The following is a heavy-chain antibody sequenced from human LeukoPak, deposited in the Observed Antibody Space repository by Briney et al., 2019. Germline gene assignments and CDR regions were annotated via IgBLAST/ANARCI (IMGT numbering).Heavy chain of an antibody. J-gene: IGHJ3*02. V-gene: IGHV4-39*07. Sequence: SETLSLTCTVSGGSFSSSSYYWGWMRQPPGKGLEWFGSIYYSGSTYYNPSLKSRVTITVETSKNQVSLKLSSVTAADTAVYYCARAGCSGGSCYESRGVFDIWGQGTMVTVSS. CDR2: IYYSGST. CDR3: ARAGCSGGSCYESRGVFDI. D-gene: IGHD2-15*01. CDR1: GGSFSSSSYY.